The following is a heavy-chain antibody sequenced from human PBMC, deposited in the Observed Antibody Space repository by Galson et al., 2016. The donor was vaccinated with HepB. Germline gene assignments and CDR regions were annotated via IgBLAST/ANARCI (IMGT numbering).Heavy chain of an antibody. Sequence: SETLSLTCTVSGGSISSSSHYWGWIRQPPGKGLEWIGSIYYSGSTYYNPSLKSRVTISADTSKNQISLKLSSVTAADTAVYYCARRSPLSRWFGEYDHWGQGTLVTVSS. D-gene: IGHD3-10*01. J-gene: IGHJ4*02. CDR3: ARRSPLSRWFGEYDH. CDR1: GGSISSSSHY. CDR2: IYYSGST. V-gene: IGHV4-39*07.